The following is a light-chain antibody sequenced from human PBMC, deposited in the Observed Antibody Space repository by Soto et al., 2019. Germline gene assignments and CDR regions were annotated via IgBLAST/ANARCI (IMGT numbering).Light chain of an antibody. Sequence: QSVLTQPASVSASPGQSITISCTGSSSDINSYKFVSWYQVLPGKAPKLIIYEDDYRPPEISSRFSASKSGNTASLTISGFQLEDDSHYFCCSYTKANTWVFGGGTKVTVL. V-gene: IGLV2-14*01. J-gene: IGLJ3*02. CDR3: CSYTKANTWV. CDR2: EDD. CDR1: SSDINSYKF.